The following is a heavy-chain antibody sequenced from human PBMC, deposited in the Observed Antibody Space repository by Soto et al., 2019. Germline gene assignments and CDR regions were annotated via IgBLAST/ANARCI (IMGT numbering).Heavy chain of an antibody. Sequence: TLPLTCTVSGGSSISGGYCWSWIRQHPGKGLEWIGYIYYSGSTYYNPSLKSRVTISVDTSKNQFSLKLSSVTAADTAVYYCARGGEGYCSSTSCPVQYYYYYMDVWGKGTKVTVSS. J-gene: IGHJ6*03. CDR1: GGSSISGGYC. D-gene: IGHD2-2*01. V-gene: IGHV4-31*03. CDR2: IYYSGST. CDR3: ARGGEGYCSSTSCPVQYYYYYMDV.